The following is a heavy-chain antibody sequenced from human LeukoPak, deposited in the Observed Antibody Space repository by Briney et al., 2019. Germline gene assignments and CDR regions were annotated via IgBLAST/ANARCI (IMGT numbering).Heavy chain of an antibody. CDR3: ARFIAAPYYFDY. D-gene: IGHD6-13*01. CDR2: ISGSGGST. J-gene: IGHJ4*02. V-gene: IGHV3-23*01. Sequence: GGSLRLSCAASGFTSSSYAMSWVRQAPGKGLEWVSAISGSGGSTYYADSVKGRFTISRDNAKNSLYLQMNSLRAEDTAVYYCARFIAAPYYFDYWGRGTLVTVSS. CDR1: GFTSSSYA.